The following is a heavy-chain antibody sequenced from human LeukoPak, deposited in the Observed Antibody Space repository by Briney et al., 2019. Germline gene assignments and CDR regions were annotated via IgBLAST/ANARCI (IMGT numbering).Heavy chain of an antibody. Sequence: PGGSLRLSCAGSGFSFSSYTMHWVRQAPGKGLEWVAIISYDGTNEYYADSVKGRFTIFRDNSKNTLYLQVNSLRAEDTAVYYCARDIKWLGRYYYYGLDVWGQGTTVTVSS. CDR2: ISYDGTNE. V-gene: IGHV3-30*04. D-gene: IGHD6-19*01. J-gene: IGHJ6*02. CDR3: ARDIKWLGRYYYYGLDV. CDR1: GFSFSSYT.